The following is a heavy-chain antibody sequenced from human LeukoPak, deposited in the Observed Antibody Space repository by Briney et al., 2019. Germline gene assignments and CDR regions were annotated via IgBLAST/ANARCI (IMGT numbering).Heavy chain of an antibody. CDR2: IDYSGST. Sequence: SETLSLTCTVSGGSISSSSYYWGWIRQPPGKGLEWIVSIDYSGSTYYNPSLKSRVTISVNTANNLFSLKLSSVTAADTAVYYCARLTPYYYYYMDVWGKGTTVTVSS. J-gene: IGHJ6*03. CDR3: ARLTPYYYYYMDV. D-gene: IGHD4-23*01. V-gene: IGHV4-39*01. CDR1: GGSISSSSYY.